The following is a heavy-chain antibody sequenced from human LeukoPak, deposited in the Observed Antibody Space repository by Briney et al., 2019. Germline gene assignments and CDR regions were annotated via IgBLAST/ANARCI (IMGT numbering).Heavy chain of an antibody. V-gene: IGHV4-34*01. Sequence: SETLSLTCAVYGGSFSGYYWSWIRQPPGKGLEWIGEINHSGTTNYNPSLKSRVTISVDTSKNQFSLKLSSVTAADTAVYYCVRSGWYSVDYWGQGTLVTVSS. J-gene: IGHJ4*02. D-gene: IGHD6-19*01. CDR3: VRSGWYSVDY. CDR2: INHSGTT. CDR1: GGSFSGYY.